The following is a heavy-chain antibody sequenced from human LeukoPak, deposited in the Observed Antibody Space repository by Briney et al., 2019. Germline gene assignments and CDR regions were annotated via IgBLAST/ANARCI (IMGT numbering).Heavy chain of an antibody. Sequence: GGSLRLSCTASGFTFSSYSMNWLRQAPGKGLEWVSYISSGSSGIYYPDSVKGRFTISRDNAKNSLYLQMSSLRAEDTAVYFCARGVHGSGYYSFDYWGQGTLVTVSS. CDR3: ARGVHGSGYYSFDY. D-gene: IGHD3-10*01. V-gene: IGHV3-48*01. CDR2: ISSGSSGI. CDR1: GFTFSSYS. J-gene: IGHJ4*02.